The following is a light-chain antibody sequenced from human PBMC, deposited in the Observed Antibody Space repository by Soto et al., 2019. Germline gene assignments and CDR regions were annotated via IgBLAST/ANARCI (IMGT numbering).Light chain of an antibody. Sequence: EIVLIQSPATLSLSPGERATLSCRASQSVSSNLAWYQQNPGQAPNLLIFDASKRATGIPARFSGSGSGTDFTLTLSSLETEDFAVYYCQQHTNWPLTFGGGTKVEIK. CDR3: QQHTNWPLT. J-gene: IGKJ4*01. V-gene: IGKV3-11*01. CDR2: DAS. CDR1: QSVSSN.